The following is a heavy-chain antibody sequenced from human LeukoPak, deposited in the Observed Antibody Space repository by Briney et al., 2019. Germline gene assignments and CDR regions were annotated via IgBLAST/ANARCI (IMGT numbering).Heavy chain of an antibody. CDR2: ISWNSGSI. J-gene: IGHJ6*02. V-gene: IGHV3-9*01. CDR1: GFTFDDYA. Sequence: PGRSLRLSCAASGFTFDDYAMHWVRQAPGKGLEWVSGISWNSGSIGYADSVKGRFTISRDNAKNSLYLQMNSLRAEDTALYYCAKALGIPYYYGMDVWGQGTTATVSS. D-gene: IGHD3-16*01. CDR3: AKALGIPYYYGMDV.